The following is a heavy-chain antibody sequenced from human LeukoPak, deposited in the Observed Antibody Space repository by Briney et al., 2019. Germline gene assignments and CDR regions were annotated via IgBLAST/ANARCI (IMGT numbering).Heavy chain of an antibody. Sequence: ASVKVSCKASGYTFTSYYMHWVRQAPGQGLEWMGIINPSGGSTSYAQKLQGRVTMTTDTSTSTAYMELRSLRSDDTAVYYCARTSYYDFWSGYYPDFDYWGQGTLVTVSS. D-gene: IGHD3-3*01. CDR3: ARTSYYDFWSGYYPDFDY. CDR1: GYTFTSYY. CDR2: INPSGGST. V-gene: IGHV1-46*01. J-gene: IGHJ4*02.